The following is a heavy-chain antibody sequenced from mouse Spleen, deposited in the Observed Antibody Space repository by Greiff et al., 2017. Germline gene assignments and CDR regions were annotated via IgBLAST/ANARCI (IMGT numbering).Heavy chain of an antibody. Sequence: EVQLQESGPVLVKPGASVKMSCKASGYTFTDYYMNWVKQSHGKSLEWIGVINPYNGGTSYNQKFKGKATLTVDKPSSTAYMELNSLTSEDSAVYYCAREGVYYFDYWGQGTTLTVSS. CDR2: INPYNGGT. V-gene: IGHV1-19*01. CDR3: AREGVYYFDY. CDR1: GYTFTDYY. J-gene: IGHJ2*01.